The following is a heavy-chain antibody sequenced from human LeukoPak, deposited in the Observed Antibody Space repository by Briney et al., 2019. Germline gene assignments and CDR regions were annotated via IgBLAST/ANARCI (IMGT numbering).Heavy chain of an antibody. V-gene: IGHV3-23*01. CDR2: ITGSGGST. CDR3: AKWVDYDVLTGYYVSDY. J-gene: IGHJ4*02. D-gene: IGHD3-9*01. Sequence: GGSLRLSCAASGFTFSNYAMSWVRQAPGKGLEWVSAITGSGGSTYYADSVKGRFTISRDNSKNTLYLQMNSLRAEDTAVYYCAKWVDYDVLTGYYVSDYWGQGTLVTVSS. CDR1: GFTFSNYA.